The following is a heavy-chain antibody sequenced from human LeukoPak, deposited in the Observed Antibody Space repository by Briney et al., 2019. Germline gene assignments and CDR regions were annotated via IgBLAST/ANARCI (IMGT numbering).Heavy chain of an antibody. CDR1: GFTFSSYN. CDR3: ARHWEL. D-gene: IGHD1-26*01. CDR2: ISAGSSTI. Sequence: GGSLRLSCTASGFTFSSYNMNWVRQAPGKGLEWVSYISAGSSTIYYADSVKGRFTISRDNAKNSLYLQMNSLRAEDTAVYYCARHWELRGQGTLVTVSS. V-gene: IGHV3-48*01. J-gene: IGHJ4*02.